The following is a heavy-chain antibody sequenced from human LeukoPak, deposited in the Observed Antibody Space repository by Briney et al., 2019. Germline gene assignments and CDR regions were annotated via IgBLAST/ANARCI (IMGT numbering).Heavy chain of an antibody. Sequence: GGSLRLSCAASGSTFSNYGIHWVRQAPGKGLEWVTFIRYDGSNQYYADSVKGRFTLSRDNSKNTLYLQMNSLRAEDTAVYYCAKGYSGYDSTFDYWGQGTLVIVSS. CDR3: AKGYSGYDSTFDY. CDR1: GSTFSNYG. J-gene: IGHJ4*02. D-gene: IGHD5-12*01. V-gene: IGHV3-30*02. CDR2: IRYDGSNQ.